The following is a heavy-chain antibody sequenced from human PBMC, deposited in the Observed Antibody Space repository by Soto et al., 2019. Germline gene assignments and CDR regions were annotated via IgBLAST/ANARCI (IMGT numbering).Heavy chain of an antibody. Sequence: GGSLRLSCAASGLTFSIYGMSWVRQAPGKGLEWVSALTGSGDGTYYADSVKGRFTISRDNSKNTLYPQMNSLRAEDAAIYYCAKDSPILTVWGQGTTATGSS. J-gene: IGHJ6*02. CDR3: AKDSPILTV. V-gene: IGHV3-23*01. CDR2: LTGSGDGT. D-gene: IGHD2-8*02. CDR1: GLTFSIYG.